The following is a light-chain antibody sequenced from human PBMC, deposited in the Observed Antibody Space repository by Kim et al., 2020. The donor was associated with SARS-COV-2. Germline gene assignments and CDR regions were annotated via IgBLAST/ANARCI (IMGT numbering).Light chain of an antibody. CDR3: CSYSANYVV. CDR1: SSDVGVYSF. Sequence: PGQSAAISCTGTSSDVGVYSFVSWYQHHPGKAPKLMTYDVNKRPSGVPDRFSGSKSGNTASLTISGLQAEDEADYYCCSYSANYVVIGGGTQLTVL. V-gene: IGLV2-11*01. CDR2: DVN. J-gene: IGLJ2*01.